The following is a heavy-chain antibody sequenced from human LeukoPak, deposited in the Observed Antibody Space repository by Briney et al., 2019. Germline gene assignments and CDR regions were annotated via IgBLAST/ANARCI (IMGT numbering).Heavy chain of an antibody. J-gene: IGHJ4*02. Sequence: GGSLRLSCAASGFTFSSYAMHWVRQAPGKGLEWVAVISYDGSNKYYADSVQGRFTISRDNSKKTLYLDMTALRDEDTAIYYCAKDLDSSGWYEGPEECWGQGTLVNVSS. CDR1: GFTFSSYA. V-gene: IGHV3-30*04. D-gene: IGHD6-19*01. CDR3: AKDLDSSGWYEGPEEC. CDR2: ISYDGSNK.